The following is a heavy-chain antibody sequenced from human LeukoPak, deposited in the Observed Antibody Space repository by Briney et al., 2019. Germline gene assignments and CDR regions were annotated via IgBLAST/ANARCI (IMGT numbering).Heavy chain of an antibody. CDR1: GFTFRSYN. CDR2: ISISSTYR. Sequence: GGSLRLSCAASGFTFRSYNMIWVRQAPGKGLEWVSSISISSTYRYYADSVKGRFTMSRDNAKNSLFLQMNSLRAEDTAVYYCARDQPDTAFDYWGQGTLVTVSS. J-gene: IGHJ4*02. D-gene: IGHD5-18*01. V-gene: IGHV3-21*01. CDR3: ARDQPDTAFDY.